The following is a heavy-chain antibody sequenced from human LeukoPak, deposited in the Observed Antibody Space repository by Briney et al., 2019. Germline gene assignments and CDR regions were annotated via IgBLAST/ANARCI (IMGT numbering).Heavy chain of an antibody. CDR3: AKGSYCSSTSCPPSYYYYGMDV. CDR1: GFTFSSYA. V-gene: IGHV3-23*01. CDR2: ISGSGGST. Sequence: PGGSLRLSRAAAGFTFSSYAMSWVRQAPGKGLEWGSPISGSGGSTYYADSVKGRFTISRDNSKNTLYLQMNSLRAEDTAVYYCAKGSYCSSTSCPPSYYYYGMDVWGQGTTVTVSS. D-gene: IGHD2-2*01. J-gene: IGHJ6*02.